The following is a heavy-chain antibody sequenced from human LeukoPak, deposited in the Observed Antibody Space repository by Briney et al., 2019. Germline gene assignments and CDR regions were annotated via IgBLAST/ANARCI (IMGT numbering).Heavy chain of an antibody. D-gene: IGHD3-10*01. V-gene: IGHV5-51*01. CDR3: AKGGDYYGSGSYDGFDY. J-gene: IGHJ4*02. Sequence: GESLKISCKGSGYSFTSYWIGLVRQMPGKGLEWRGIIYPGESDTKYSPSFQGQVTISADKSISTAYLQWSSLKASDTAMYYCAKGGDYYGSGSYDGFDYWGQGTLVTVSS. CDR1: GYSFTSYW. CDR2: IYPGESDT.